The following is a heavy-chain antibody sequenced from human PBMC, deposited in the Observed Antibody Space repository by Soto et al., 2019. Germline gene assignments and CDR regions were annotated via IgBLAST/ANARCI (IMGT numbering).Heavy chain of an antibody. D-gene: IGHD2-21*01. V-gene: IGHV3-74*01. J-gene: IGHJ4*02. CDR2: IDSDGSTT. Sequence: GGSLRLSCAASGFPFSSYWMHWVRQAPGKGLVWVSRIDSDGSTTTYADSVKGRFTISRDNSKNTLYLQMSSLRAEDTAVYYCVTSRLASFDYWGQGTLVTVSS. CDR3: VTSRLASFDY. CDR1: GFPFSSYW.